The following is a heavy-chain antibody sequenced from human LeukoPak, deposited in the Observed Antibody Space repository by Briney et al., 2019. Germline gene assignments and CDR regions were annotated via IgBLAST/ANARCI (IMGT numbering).Heavy chain of an antibody. CDR1: GGSISSYY. CDR2: IYYSGST. V-gene: IGHV4-59*01. J-gene: IGHJ6*02. Sequence: SKTLSLTCTVSGGSISSYYWSWIRQPPGKGLEWIGYIYYSGSTHYNPSLKSRVTISVDTSKNQFSLKLSSVTAANTAVYYCARIQFYYGMDVWGQGTTVTVSS. D-gene: IGHD4-11*01. CDR3: ARIQFYYGMDV.